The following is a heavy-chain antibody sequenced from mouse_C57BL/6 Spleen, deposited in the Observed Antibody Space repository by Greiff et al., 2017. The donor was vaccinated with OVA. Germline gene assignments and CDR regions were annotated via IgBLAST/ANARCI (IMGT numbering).Heavy chain of an antibody. V-gene: IGHV1-59*01. D-gene: IGHD6-1*01. Sequence: QVQLKQPGAELVRPGTSVKLSCKASGYTFTSYWMHWVKQRPGQGLEWIGVIDPSDSYTNYNQKFKGKATLTVDTSSSTAYMQLSSLTSEDSAVYYCVGGSSGDWYFDVWGTGTTVTVSS. CDR3: VGGSSGDWYFDV. CDR1: GYTFTSYW. J-gene: IGHJ1*03. CDR2: IDPSDSYT.